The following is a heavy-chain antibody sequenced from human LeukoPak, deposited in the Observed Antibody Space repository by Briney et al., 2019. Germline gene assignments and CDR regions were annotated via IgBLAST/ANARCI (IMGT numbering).Heavy chain of an antibody. CDR2: ISSGGSTT. J-gene: IGHJ4*02. Sequence: KPGGSLRLSCAASGFSFTDYYMSWIRQAPGKGLEWVSYISSGGSTTYYAGSVKGRFTISRDNAKNSLYLQMNSLRAEDTAVYYCAREILNFDHWGQGTLVTVSS. D-gene: IGHD2-8*01. CDR3: AREILNFDH. V-gene: IGHV3-11*01. CDR1: GFSFTDYY.